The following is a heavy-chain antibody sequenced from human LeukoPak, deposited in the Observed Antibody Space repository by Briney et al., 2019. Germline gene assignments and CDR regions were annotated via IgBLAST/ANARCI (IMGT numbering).Heavy chain of an antibody. Sequence: PGGSLRLSCAASGFTLSSYAMSWVRQAPGKGLEWVGRIKSKTDGETTDYAAPVKGRFTISRDDSKNTLYLQMNSLKTEDTAVYYCTTQFGPYAFVIWGQGTMVTVSS. CDR3: TTQFGPYAFVI. V-gene: IGHV3-15*01. J-gene: IGHJ3*02. D-gene: IGHD3-10*01. CDR1: GFTLSSYA. CDR2: IKSKTDGETT.